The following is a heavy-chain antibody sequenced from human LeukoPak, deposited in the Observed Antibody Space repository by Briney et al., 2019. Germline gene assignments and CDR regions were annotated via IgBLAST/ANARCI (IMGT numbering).Heavy chain of an antibody. D-gene: IGHD6-13*01. J-gene: IGHJ4*02. Sequence: SETLSLTCTVSGGSISSYYWSWIRQPPGKGLEWIGYIYYSGSTNYNPSLKSRVTISVDTPKNQFSLKLSSVTAADTAVYYCARLSSSGRWYYFDYWGQGTLVTVSS. CDR3: ARLSSSGRWYYFDY. CDR1: GGSISSYY. V-gene: IGHV4-59*08. CDR2: IYYSGST.